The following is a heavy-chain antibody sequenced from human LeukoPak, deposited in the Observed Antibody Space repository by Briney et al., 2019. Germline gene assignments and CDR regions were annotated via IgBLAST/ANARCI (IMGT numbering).Heavy chain of an antibody. D-gene: IGHD6-19*01. CDR1: GFTFSNYD. J-gene: IGHJ4*02. CDR2: ISTAGNT. Sequence: GGSLRLSCASSGFTFSNYDMLWVRQAAGKGLEWVSAISTAGNTYYPGSEKGRFTISRDNAKNSLYLQMRGLRVDDTAVYYCVRAPPATGWLVDHWGQGTLVTVSS. CDR3: VRAPPATGWLVDH. V-gene: IGHV3-13*04.